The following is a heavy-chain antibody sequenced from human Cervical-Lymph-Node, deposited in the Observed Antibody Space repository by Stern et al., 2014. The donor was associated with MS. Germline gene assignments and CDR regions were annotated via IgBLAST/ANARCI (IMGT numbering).Heavy chain of an antibody. CDR2: IYPGDADT. V-gene: IGHV5-51*01. CDR3: ARRPSSAWYSGLDY. D-gene: IGHD6-19*01. CDR1: GYNFTNFW. J-gene: IGHJ4*02. Sequence: EVQLVESGGGVKKPGASLKLSCEGSGYNFTNFWIGWVRPMPGKGLEWMGFIYPGDADTRYSPSFQGQVTISADKSISTAYLQWSSLRAADTAIYYCARRPSSAWYSGLDYWGQGTLVTVSS.